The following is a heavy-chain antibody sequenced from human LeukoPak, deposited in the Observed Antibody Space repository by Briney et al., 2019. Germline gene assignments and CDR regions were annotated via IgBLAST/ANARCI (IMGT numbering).Heavy chain of an antibody. J-gene: IGHJ4*02. D-gene: IGHD2-2*01. Sequence: SGGSLRLSCVASRFIFSSYAMSWVRQAPGKGLEWVSHISGSSATIYYADSVKGRFTISRDNSKNTLYLQMNSLRVEDTAVYYCVLGGGCSDNICSGFDFWGQGSLVTVSS. CDR2: ISGSSATI. CDR3: VLGGGCSDNICSGFDF. CDR1: RFIFSSYA. V-gene: IGHV3-23*01.